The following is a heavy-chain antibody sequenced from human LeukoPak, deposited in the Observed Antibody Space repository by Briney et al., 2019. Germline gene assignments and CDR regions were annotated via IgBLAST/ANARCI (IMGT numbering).Heavy chain of an antibody. CDR1: GYTFTSYA. V-gene: IGHV1-3*01. Sequence: GASVKVSCKASGYTFTSYAMHWVRQAPGQRLEWMGWINAGNGNTKYSQKFQGRVTITRDTSASTAYMELSSLRSEDTAVYYCARVYCSGGSCFVNWFDPWGQGTLVTVSS. J-gene: IGHJ5*02. CDR3: ARVYCSGGSCFVNWFDP. CDR2: INAGNGNT. D-gene: IGHD2-15*01.